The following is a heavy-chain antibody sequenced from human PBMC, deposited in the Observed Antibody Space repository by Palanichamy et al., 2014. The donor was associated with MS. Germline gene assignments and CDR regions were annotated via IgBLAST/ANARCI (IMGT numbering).Heavy chain of an antibody. CDR3: ARDAYGSGSYSTTFDY. CDR1: GFTFSSYS. V-gene: IGHV3-21*01. D-gene: IGHD3-10*01. CDR2: ISGSSSYI. Sequence: VQLVEVWGRAWSRPGGSLRLSCAASGFTFSSYSMNWVRQAPGKGLEWVSSISGSSSYIYYADSVKGRFTISRDNAKNALYLQMNSLRVEDTALYYCARDAYGSGSYSTTFDYWGQGTLVTVSS. J-gene: IGHJ4*02.